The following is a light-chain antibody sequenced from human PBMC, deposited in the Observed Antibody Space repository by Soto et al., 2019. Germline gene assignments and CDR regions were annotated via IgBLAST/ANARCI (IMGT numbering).Light chain of an antibody. V-gene: IGLV1-51*01. CDR1: SSNIGNNY. J-gene: IGLJ2*01. Sequence: QSVLTQSPSASAAPGQKVTISCSGSSSNIGNNYVSWYQQLPGTAPKLLIYDSNKRPSGIPDRFSGSKSGTSGTLDITGLQTGDEAAYYCATWDGSLPGEVFGGGTKLTVL. CDR2: DSN. CDR3: ATWDGSLPGEV.